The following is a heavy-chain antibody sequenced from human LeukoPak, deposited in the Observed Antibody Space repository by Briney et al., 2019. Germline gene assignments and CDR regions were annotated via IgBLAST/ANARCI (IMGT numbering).Heavy chain of an antibody. Sequence: PGGSLRLSCAASGFTFSSYSIHWVRQAPGKGLEWVSIIFSGSNTFYADSVKGRFTISRDTSKNTLYLQVNSLTAEDTAVYYCASGIVEGGYFSGPVEYWGQGTLVTVSS. CDR1: GFTFSSYS. V-gene: IGHV3-53*01. D-gene: IGHD3-22*01. CDR2: IFSGSNT. CDR3: ASGIVEGGYFSGPVEY. J-gene: IGHJ4*02.